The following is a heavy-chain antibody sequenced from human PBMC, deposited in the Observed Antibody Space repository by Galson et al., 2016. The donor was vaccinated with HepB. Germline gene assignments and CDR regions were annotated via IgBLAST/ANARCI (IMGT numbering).Heavy chain of an antibody. CDR1: GGSISSGASY. Sequence: TLSLTCTLSGGSISSGASYWSWIRQRPGKGLEWIGYISYSEITYYNPSLKSRVSISVYTSKNQFSLKVNSVTAADTAVYYCARLRFLEWSFVRYSDYWGQGTLVTVSS. V-gene: IGHV4-31*03. CDR3: ARLRFLEWSFVRYSDY. CDR2: ISYSEIT. J-gene: IGHJ4*02. D-gene: IGHD3-3*01.